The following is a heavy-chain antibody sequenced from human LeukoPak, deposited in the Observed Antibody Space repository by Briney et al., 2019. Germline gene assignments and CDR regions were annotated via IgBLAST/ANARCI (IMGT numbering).Heavy chain of an antibody. CDR1: GGSISSGDYY. CDR2: IYYSGST. J-gene: IGHJ4*02. V-gene: IGHV4-30-4*01. CDR3: AGSYRGGDCYDYFDY. D-gene: IGHD2-21*02. Sequence: SETLSLTCTVSGGSISSGDYYWSWIRQPPGKGLEWIGYIYYSGSTYYNPSLKSRVTISVDTSKNQFSLKLSSVTAADTAVYYCAGSYRGGDCYDYFDYWGQGTLVTVSS.